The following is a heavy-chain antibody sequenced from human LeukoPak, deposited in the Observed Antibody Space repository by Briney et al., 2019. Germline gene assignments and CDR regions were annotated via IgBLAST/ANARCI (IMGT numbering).Heavy chain of an antibody. Sequence: ASVKVSCKASGYTFTSYGISWVRQAPGQGLEWMGWINPNSGGTNYAQKFQGRVTMTRDTSISTAYMELSRLRSDDTAVYYCARRPKLYSSGWYSDWGQGTLVTVSS. CDR3: ARRPKLYSSGWYSD. CDR2: INPNSGGT. V-gene: IGHV1-2*02. J-gene: IGHJ4*02. D-gene: IGHD6-19*01. CDR1: GYTFTSYG.